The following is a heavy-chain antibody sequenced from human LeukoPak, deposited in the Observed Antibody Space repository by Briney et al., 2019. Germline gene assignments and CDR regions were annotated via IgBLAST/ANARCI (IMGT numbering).Heavy chain of an antibody. D-gene: IGHD3-10*01. V-gene: IGHV1-2*02. CDR3: ARERFTMVRGVPELFYYYMDV. CDR1: GYTFTGYD. J-gene: IGHJ6*03. CDR2: INPNSGGT. Sequence: GASVKVSCKASGYTFTGYDMHWVRQAPGQGLEWMGWINPNSGGTNYAQKFQGRVTMTRDTSISTAYMELSRLRSDDTAVYYCARERFTMVRGVPELFYYYMDVWGKGTTVTISS.